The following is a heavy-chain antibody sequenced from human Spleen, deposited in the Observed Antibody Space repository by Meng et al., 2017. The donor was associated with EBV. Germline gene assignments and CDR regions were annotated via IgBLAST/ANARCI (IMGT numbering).Heavy chain of an antibody. CDR3: ARGNGAYCGGSGCIDL. D-gene: IGHD2-21*01. J-gene: IGHJ2*01. CDR2: INHIGST. CDR1: GGSFSCDY. V-gene: IGHV4-34*01. Sequence: LQQRGAGLLTPSETLPLPCAVYGGSFSCDYWSWIRQPPGKGLEWIGEINHIGSTNYNPSLKSRVTISVDTSKNQFSLKLSSVTTADTAVYYCARGNGAYCGGSGCIDLWGRGTLVTVSS.